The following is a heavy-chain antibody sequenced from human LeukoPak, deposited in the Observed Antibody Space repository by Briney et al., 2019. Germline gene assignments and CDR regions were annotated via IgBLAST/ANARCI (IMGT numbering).Heavy chain of an antibody. CDR3: ARDYKYAFDN. CDR1: GFRFSDYS. J-gene: IGHJ4*02. V-gene: IGHV3-48*01. D-gene: IGHD5-24*01. CDR2: IGISSGNT. Sequence: GGSLRLPCAASGFRFSDYSMNWVRQAPGKGLEWISYIGISSGNTNYADSVKGRFTISGDKAKNSLYPQMNSLRVEDTAVYYCARDYKYAFDNWGQGTLVTVSS.